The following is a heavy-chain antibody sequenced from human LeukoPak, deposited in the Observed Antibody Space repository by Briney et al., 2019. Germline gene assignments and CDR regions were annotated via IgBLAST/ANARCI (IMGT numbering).Heavy chain of an antibody. J-gene: IGHJ4*02. CDR1: GGTFSSYA. V-gene: IGHV1-69*13. CDR3: ARVRYYGSGCYYYFDY. CDR2: IIPIFGTA. D-gene: IGHD3-10*01. Sequence: SVKVSCKASGGTFSSYAISWVRQAPGQGLEWMGGIIPIFGTANYAQKFQGRVTITADESTSTAYMELSSLRSEDTAVYYCARVRYYGSGCYYYFDYWGQGTLVTVSS.